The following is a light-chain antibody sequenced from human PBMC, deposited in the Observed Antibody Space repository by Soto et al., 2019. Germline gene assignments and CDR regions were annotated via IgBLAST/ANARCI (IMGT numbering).Light chain of an antibody. CDR3: QQYDDLPIT. V-gene: IGKV1-33*01. Sequence: DIQMTQSPSSLSASVGDRVTITCQVSQDITNYLNWYQQKPGKPPKLLINDAYNLETGVPSRFSGSGSGTHFSFTINSLQPEDFATYYCQQYDDLPITFGLGTRLDIK. CDR2: DAY. J-gene: IGKJ5*01. CDR1: QDITNY.